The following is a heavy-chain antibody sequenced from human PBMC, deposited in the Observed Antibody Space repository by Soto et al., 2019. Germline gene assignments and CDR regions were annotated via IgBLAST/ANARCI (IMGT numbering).Heavy chain of an antibody. CDR3: ARGPHNELLFGLYGMDV. V-gene: IGHV1-2*02. J-gene: IGHJ6*02. CDR2: INPNSGGT. CDR1: GYTFTGYY. D-gene: IGHD3-3*01. Sequence: ASVKVSCKASGYTFTGYYMHWVRQAPGQGLEWMGWINPNSGGTNYAQKFQGRVTMTRDTSISTAYMELSRLRSDDTAVYYCARGPHNELLFGLYGMDVWGQGTTVTVS.